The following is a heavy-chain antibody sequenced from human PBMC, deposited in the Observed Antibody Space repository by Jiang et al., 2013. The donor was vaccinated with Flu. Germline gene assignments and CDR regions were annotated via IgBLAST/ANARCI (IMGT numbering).Heavy chain of an antibody. CDR2: IHTSGST. V-gene: IGHV4-61*02. Sequence: GSGLVKPSQTLSLTCIVSGSSISTGSYYWSWVRQPAGKGLEWVGHIHTSGSTNYNPSLESRVTISRDLSKNHFXLTLDSVTAADTAVYYCARDGNYYY. CDR1: GSSISTGSYY. D-gene: IGHD1-26*01. CDR3: ARDGNYYY. J-gene: IGHJ6*01.